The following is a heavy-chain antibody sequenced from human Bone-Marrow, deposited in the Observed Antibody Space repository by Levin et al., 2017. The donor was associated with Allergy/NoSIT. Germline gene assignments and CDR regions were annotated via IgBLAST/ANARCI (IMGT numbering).Heavy chain of an antibody. CDR3: ARIEDTAMTFDY. J-gene: IGHJ4*02. CDR1: GFTFSSYA. Sequence: LSLTCAASGFTFSSYAMHWVRQAPGKGLEWVAVISYDGSNKYYADSVKGRFTISRDNSKNTLYLQMNSLRAEDTAVYYCARIEDTAMTFDYWGQGTLVTVSS. CDR2: ISYDGSNK. D-gene: IGHD5-18*01. V-gene: IGHV3-30*04.